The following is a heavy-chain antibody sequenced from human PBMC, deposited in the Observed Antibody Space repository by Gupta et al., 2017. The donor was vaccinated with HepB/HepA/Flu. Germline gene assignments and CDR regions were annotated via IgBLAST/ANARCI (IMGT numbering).Heavy chain of an antibody. CDR3: AKDLYFWSAMDV. Sequence: EIQLLESGGGLVQPGGSLRLSCEVSGFPFNGNAMSWVRQAPGKGLEWVSGIGTDLKTHYSESVRGRFTISRDNSKNTLYLQMNSLRAEDTAVYYCAKDLYFWSAMDVWGKGTTVTVSS. V-gene: IGHV3-23*01. J-gene: IGHJ6*03. D-gene: IGHD3-3*01. CDR1: GFPFNGNA. CDR2: IGTDLKT.